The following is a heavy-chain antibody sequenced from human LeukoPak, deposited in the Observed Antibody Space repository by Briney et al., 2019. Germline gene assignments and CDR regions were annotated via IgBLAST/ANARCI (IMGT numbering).Heavy chain of an antibody. D-gene: IGHD1-26*01. CDR1: GGSISSNSYY. CDR3: SRHGGVGATSWFDP. Sequence: SETQSLTCTVSGGSISSNSYYWAWIRQPPGKGLEWIGSLYYDGSNNYNPALKSRVTISVDTSKNHFSLNLNSVTAADTAVYYCSRHGGVGATSWFDPWGQGTLVTVSS. V-gene: IGHV4-39*01. CDR2: LYYDGSN. J-gene: IGHJ5*02.